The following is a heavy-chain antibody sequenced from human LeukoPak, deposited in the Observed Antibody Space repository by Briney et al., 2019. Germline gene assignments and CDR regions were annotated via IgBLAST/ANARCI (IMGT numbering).Heavy chain of an antibody. CDR2: IYSGGST. V-gene: IGHV3-66*01. CDR3: ARGLAVAGRRTNYYYYYYMDV. CDR1: GFTFSSNY. Sequence: GGSLRLSCAASGFTFSSNYMSWVRQAPGKGLEWVSVIYSGGSTYYADSVKGRFTISRDNSKNTLYLQMNSLRAEDTAVYYCARGLAVAGRRTNYYYYYYMDVWGKGTTVTISS. J-gene: IGHJ6*03. D-gene: IGHD6-19*01.